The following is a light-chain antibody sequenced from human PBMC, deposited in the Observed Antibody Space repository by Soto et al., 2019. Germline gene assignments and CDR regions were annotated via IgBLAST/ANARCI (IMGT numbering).Light chain of an antibody. V-gene: IGKV3-20*01. CDR3: QQYGSLGGT. J-gene: IGKJ1*01. CDR2: GAS. CDR1: QSVSSSY. Sequence: EIVLTQSPGTLSLSPGERATLSCRASQSVSSSYLAWYQQKPGQAPRLLIYGASSRATGIPDRFSGSGSGTDFPLTISRLEPEDFAVYYCQQYGSLGGTFGQGTKVEIK.